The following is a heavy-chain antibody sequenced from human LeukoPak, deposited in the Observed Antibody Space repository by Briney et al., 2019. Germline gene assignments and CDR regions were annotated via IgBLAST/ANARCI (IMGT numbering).Heavy chain of an antibody. CDR3: ATDRGWRTSGYYLYYFEY. Sequence: GGSLRFSCAASGFTFSSYWMNWARQAPGKGLEWVASIKHDGSEKYYVDSVRGRFTISRDNTMNSLYLQMSSLRAEDTAVYYCATDRGWRTSGYYLYYFEYWGQGTLVTFSS. J-gene: IGHJ4*02. CDR2: IKHDGSEK. CDR1: GFTFSSYW. D-gene: IGHD3-3*01. V-gene: IGHV3-7*01.